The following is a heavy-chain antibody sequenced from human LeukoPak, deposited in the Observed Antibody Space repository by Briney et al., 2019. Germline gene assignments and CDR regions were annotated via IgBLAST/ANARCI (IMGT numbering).Heavy chain of an antibody. CDR2: IYSGTI. CDR3: TRHIDI. Sequence: GGSLRLSCTVSGFTVSSNSMSWVRQAPGKGLEWVSFIYSGTIHYSDSVKGRFTISRDNSKNTLYLQMNSLRAEDTAVYYCTRHIDIWGQGTMVTVSS. V-gene: IGHV3-53*01. CDR1: GFTVSSNS. J-gene: IGHJ3*02.